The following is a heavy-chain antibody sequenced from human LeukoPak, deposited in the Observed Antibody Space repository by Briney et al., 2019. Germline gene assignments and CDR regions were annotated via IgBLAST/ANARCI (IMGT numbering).Heavy chain of an antibody. CDR2: INTHNGDT. V-gene: IGHV1-18*01. D-gene: IGHD2-2*03. Sequence: ASVKVSCKASGYTFASFGITWVRQAPGQGLEWMGWINTHNGDTNYAQRLQGRVTMTTDTSTSTAYMELRSLRSDDTAVYYCARDGYRLSGYFYYMDVWGKGTTVTVSS. CDR3: ARDGYRLSGYFYYMDV. J-gene: IGHJ6*03. CDR1: GYTFASFG.